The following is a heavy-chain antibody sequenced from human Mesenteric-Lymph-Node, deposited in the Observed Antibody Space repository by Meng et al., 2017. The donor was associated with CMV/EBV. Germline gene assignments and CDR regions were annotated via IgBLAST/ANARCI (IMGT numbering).Heavy chain of an antibody. CDR2: MNPNSGNT. J-gene: IGHJ5*02. CDR1: RYTFTSYD. D-gene: IGHD6-13*01. Sequence: ASVKVSCKASRYTFTSYDINWVRQATGQGLEWMGWMNPNSGNTGYAQKFQGRVTITRNTSISTAYMELSSLRSEDTAVYYCARGGAAAGTSWFDPWGQGTLVTVSS. CDR3: ARGGAAAGTSWFDP. V-gene: IGHV1-8*03.